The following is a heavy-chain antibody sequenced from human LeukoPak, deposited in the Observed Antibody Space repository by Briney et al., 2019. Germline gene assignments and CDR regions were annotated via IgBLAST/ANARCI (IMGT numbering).Heavy chain of an antibody. CDR2: TYYRSKWYN. CDR1: GDSVSSNSAA. Sequence: SQTLSLTCAISGDSVSSNSAAWTWIRQSPSRDLQWLGRTYYRSKWYNEYAVSVKSRITINPDTSKNQFSLQLNSVTPEDTAVYFCARELIHRGGSYPDYWGQGTLVTVSS. CDR3: ARELIHRGGSYPDY. J-gene: IGHJ4*02. V-gene: IGHV6-1*01. D-gene: IGHD1-26*01.